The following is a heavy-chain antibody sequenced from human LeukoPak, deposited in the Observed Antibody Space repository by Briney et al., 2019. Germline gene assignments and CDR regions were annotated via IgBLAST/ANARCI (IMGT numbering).Heavy chain of an antibody. J-gene: IGHJ4*02. CDR2: IIPIFGTA. CDR3: ARDKIVGATHFDY. D-gene: IGHD1-26*01. CDR1: GGTFSSYA. Sequence: SVKVSCKASGGTFSSYAISWVRQAPGQGLEWMGGIIPIFGTANYAQKFQGRVTITADESTSTAYMELSSLRAEDTAVYYCARDKIVGATHFDYWGQGTLVTVSS. V-gene: IGHV1-69*01.